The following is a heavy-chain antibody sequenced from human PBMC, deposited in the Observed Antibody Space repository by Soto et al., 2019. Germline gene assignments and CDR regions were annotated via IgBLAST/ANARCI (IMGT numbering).Heavy chain of an antibody. CDR1: GGSIGSYY. CDR3: ARGGWRQIDY. J-gene: IGHJ4*02. Sequence: QVQLQESGPGLVKPSETLSLTCSVSGGSIGSYYWSWIRQPPGKGLEWIGYIYYSGSTNYNSSLKSRVTISVDTSKTQFSLKLSSVTAADTAVYYCARGGWRQIDYWGQGTLVTVSS. V-gene: IGHV4-59*08. CDR2: IYYSGST. D-gene: IGHD3-3*01.